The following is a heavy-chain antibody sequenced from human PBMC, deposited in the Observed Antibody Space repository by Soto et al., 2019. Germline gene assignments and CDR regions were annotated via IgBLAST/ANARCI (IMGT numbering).Heavy chain of an antibody. D-gene: IGHD5-12*01. Sequence: PSETLSLTCNVSGGSISGYYWSWIRQAPGKGLQWIGYIFHTGSTSYNPSLRSRVTISVDTSKNQFSLNMNSVTAADTAVYYCAKVRGYASGWRYFDYWGHGTLVTVSS. CDR1: GGSISGYY. J-gene: IGHJ4*01. V-gene: IGHV4-59*01. CDR3: AKVRGYASGWRYFDY. CDR2: IFHTGST.